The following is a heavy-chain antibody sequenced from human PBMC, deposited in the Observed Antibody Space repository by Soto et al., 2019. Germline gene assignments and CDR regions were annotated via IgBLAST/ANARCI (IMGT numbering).Heavy chain of an antibody. Sequence: GGSLRLSCAASGFTFSSYAMSWVRQAPGKGLEWVSAISGSGGSTYYADSVKGRFTISRDNSKNTLYLQMNSLRAEDTAVYYCAKDPRRGYYGSGSPYYFDYWGQGTLVTVSS. CDR1: GFTFSSYA. J-gene: IGHJ4*02. CDR2: ISGSGGST. CDR3: AKDPRRGYYGSGSPYYFDY. V-gene: IGHV3-23*01. D-gene: IGHD3-10*01.